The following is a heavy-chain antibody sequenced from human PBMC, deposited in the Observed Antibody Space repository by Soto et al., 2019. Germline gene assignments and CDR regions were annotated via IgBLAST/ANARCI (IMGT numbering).Heavy chain of an antibody. CDR3: ARLRTTSVYDSLDY. V-gene: IGHV1-18*04. D-gene: IGHD5-12*01. Sequence: QVQLVQSGPEVKKPGASVKVSCKASGYTFTTYGINWVRQAPGQGLEWMGWTSAYNGNTNYAQNLQGRVTMTTDTSTSTAYLELRSLRSDDTGVYYWARLRTTSVYDSLDYWGQGTLVTVSS. J-gene: IGHJ4*02. CDR1: GYTFTTYG. CDR2: TSAYNGNT.